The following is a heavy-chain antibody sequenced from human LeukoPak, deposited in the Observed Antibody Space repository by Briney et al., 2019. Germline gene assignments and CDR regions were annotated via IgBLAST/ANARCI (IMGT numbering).Heavy chain of an antibody. CDR3: ARQGSYGPRGWFDP. CDR1: GGSINSYY. J-gene: IGHJ5*02. V-gene: IGHV4-59*08. D-gene: IGHD3-16*01. CDR2: IYYSGST. Sequence: SETLSLTCTVSGGSINSYYWSWIRQPPGKGLEWIGYIYYSGSTKYNPSLKSRVTISVDTSKNQFSLKLSSVTAADTAVYYCARQGSYGPRGWFDPWGQGTLVTVSS.